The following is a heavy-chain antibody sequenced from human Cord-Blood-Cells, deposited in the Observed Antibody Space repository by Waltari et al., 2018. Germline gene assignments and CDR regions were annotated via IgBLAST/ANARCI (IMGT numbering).Heavy chain of an antibody. CDR1: GFTFSSYG. CDR2: IRYDGSNK. Sequence: GGGVVQPGGSLRLSCAASGFTFSSYGMHWVRQAPGKGLEWVAFIRYDGSNKYYADSGKGRFTISRDNSKNTLYLQMNSLRAEDTAVYYCAKDRNWGSDTAVFDYWGQGTLVTVSS. D-gene: IGHD7-27*01. V-gene: IGHV3-30*02. CDR3: AKDRNWGSDTAVFDY. J-gene: IGHJ4*02.